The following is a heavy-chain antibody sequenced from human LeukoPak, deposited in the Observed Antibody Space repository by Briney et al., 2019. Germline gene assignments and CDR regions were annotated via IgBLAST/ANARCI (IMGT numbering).Heavy chain of an antibody. CDR3: AKKYYYGSWTKYYFDY. D-gene: IGHD3-10*01. V-gene: IGHV3-23*01. J-gene: IGHJ4*02. Sequence: GGSLRLSCAASGFTFSSYAMSWVRPAPGKGLEWVSAISGSGGSTYYADSVKGRFTISRDNSKNTLYLQMNSLRAEDTAVYYCAKKYYYGSWTKYYFDYWGQGTLVTVSS. CDR2: ISGSGGST. CDR1: GFTFSSYA.